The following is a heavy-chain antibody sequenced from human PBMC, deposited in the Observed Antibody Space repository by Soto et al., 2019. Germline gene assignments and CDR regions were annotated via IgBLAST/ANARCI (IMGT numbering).Heavy chain of an antibody. CDR2: MNPNSGNT. D-gene: IGHD1-1*01. CDR1: GYTFTSYD. Sequence: QVQLVQSGAEVKKPGASVKVSCKASGYTFTSYDINWVRQATGQGLEWMGWMNPNSGNTGYAQKFQGRVTMTRNTSISTAYIELSSLRSEDTAVYYCATKRSSEGTSPLDFWGQGTPVTVSS. CDR3: ATKRSSEGTSPLDF. V-gene: IGHV1-8*01. J-gene: IGHJ4*02.